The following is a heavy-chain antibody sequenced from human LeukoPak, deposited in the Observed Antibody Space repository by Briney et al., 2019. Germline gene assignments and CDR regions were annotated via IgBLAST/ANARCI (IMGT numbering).Heavy chain of an antibody. D-gene: IGHD3-3*01. CDR2: INHSGST. J-gene: IGHJ4*02. CDR3: VRGFGVADLVH. CDR1: GGSFSGYY. V-gene: IGHV4-34*01. Sequence: SGTLSLTCAVYGGSFSGYYWSWIRQPPGKGLEWIGEINHSGSTNYNPSLKSRVTISVDTSKNQFSLKLSSVTAADTAVYYCVRGFGVADLVHWGQGTLVTVSS.